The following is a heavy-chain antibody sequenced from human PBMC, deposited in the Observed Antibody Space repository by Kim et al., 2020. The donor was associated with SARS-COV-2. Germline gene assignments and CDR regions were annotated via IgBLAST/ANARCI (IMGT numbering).Heavy chain of an antibody. CDR3: AAPYCSSTSCHDAFDI. V-gene: IGHV1-58*01. J-gene: IGHJ3*02. Sequence: QKFQERVTITREMSTSTAYMELSSLRSEDTAVYYCAAPYCSSTSCHDAFDIWGQGTMVTVSS. D-gene: IGHD2-2*01.